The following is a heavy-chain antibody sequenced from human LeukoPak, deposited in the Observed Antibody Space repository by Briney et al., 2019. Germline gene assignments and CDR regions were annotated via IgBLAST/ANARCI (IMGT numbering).Heavy chain of an antibody. CDR3: ARGPQGYCSGTSCRYWARGDYYYGMDV. CDR1: GYTFTSYG. CDR2: IIAYNGNT. D-gene: IGHD2-2*01. Sequence: ASVRVSRKASGYTFTSYGISWVRQAPGQGLEWMGWIIAYNGNTNYAQKLQGRVTMTTDTSTSTAYMELRSLRSDDTAVYYCARGPQGYCSGTSCRYWARGDYYYGMDVWGQGTTVTVSS. V-gene: IGHV1-18*01. J-gene: IGHJ6*02.